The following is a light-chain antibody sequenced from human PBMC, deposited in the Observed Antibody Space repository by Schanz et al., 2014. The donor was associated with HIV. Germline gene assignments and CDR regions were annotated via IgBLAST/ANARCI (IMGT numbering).Light chain of an antibody. V-gene: IGLV2-8*01. CDR2: DVS. CDR3: QSYDSSLSGYV. J-gene: IGLJ1*01. Sequence: QSALTQPPSASGSPGQSVTISCTGTTSDIGNHDFVSWYQQHPGKAPKLMIYDVSNRPSGVPDRFSGSKSGTSASLAITGLQAEDEADYYCQSYDSSLSGYVFGTGTKLTVL. CDR1: TSDIGNHDF.